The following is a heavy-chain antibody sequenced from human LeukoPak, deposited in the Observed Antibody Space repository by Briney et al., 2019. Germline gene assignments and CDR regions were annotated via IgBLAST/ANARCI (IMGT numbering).Heavy chain of an antibody. Sequence: ASVKVSCKASGYTFTSYGISWVRQAPGQGLEWMGWISAYNGNTNYAQKPQGRVTMTTDTSTSTAYMKLRSLRSDDTAVCICVRALAWNYRGMDFWGQGTTVIVSS. D-gene: IGHD1-7*01. V-gene: IGHV1-18*01. CDR2: ISAYNGNT. J-gene: IGHJ6*02. CDR1: GYTFTSYG. CDR3: VRALAWNYRGMDF.